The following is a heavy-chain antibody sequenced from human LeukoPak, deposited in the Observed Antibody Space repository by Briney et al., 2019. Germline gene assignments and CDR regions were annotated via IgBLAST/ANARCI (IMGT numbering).Heavy chain of an antibody. D-gene: IGHD3-22*01. V-gene: IGHV3-23*01. CDR3: AKDHYDSSGYSYAFDI. Sequence: GGSLRLSSAASGFTFSSYAMSWVRQAPGKGLEWVSAISGSGGSTYYADSVKGRVTISRDNSNNTLYLQMNSLRAEDTAVYYCAKDHYDSSGYSYAFDIWGQGTMVTVSS. CDR1: GFTFSSYA. J-gene: IGHJ3*02. CDR2: ISGSGGST.